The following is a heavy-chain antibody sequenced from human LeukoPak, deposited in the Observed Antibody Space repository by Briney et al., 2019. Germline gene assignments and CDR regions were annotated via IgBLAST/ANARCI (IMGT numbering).Heavy chain of an antibody. CDR3: AKQSRGYYYDSSGSMEAFDI. V-gene: IGHV4-4*02. J-gene: IGHJ3*02. Sequence: SETLSLTCAVSGGSISSSNWWSWVRQPPGKGLEWIGKIYHSGSTNYNPSLKSRVTISVDKSKNQFSLKLSSVTAADTAVYYCAKQSRGYYYDSSGSMEAFDIWGQGTMATVSS. CDR1: GGSISSSNW. CDR2: IYHSGST. D-gene: IGHD3-22*01.